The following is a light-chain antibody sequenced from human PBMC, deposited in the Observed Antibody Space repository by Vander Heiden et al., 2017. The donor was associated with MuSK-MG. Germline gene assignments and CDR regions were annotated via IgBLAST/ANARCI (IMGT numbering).Light chain of an antibody. J-gene: IGLJ3*02. CDR1: SSDVGAYNY. CDR2: DVS. V-gene: IGLV2-14*01. Sequence: QSALTQPASVSGSPGQSITISCTGTSSDVGAYNYVSRYQQHPGKAPKLTIYDVSNRPSGVSNRFSGSKSGNTASLTISGLQAEDEADYYCSSYTSSITWVFGGGTKLTVL. CDR3: SSYTSSITWV.